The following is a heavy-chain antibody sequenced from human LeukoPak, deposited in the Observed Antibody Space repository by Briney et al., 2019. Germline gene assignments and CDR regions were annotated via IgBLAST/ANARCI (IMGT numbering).Heavy chain of an antibody. Sequence: PSETLSLTCAVYGGSISGYYWSWIRQPPGKGLEWIGEINHSGSTNYNPSLKSRVTISVDTSKNQFSLKLSSVTAADTAVYYCARGTMTTVTYYFDYWGQGTLVTVSS. CDR1: GGSISGYY. D-gene: IGHD4-17*01. J-gene: IGHJ4*02. CDR2: INHSGST. V-gene: IGHV4-34*01. CDR3: ARGTMTTVTYYFDY.